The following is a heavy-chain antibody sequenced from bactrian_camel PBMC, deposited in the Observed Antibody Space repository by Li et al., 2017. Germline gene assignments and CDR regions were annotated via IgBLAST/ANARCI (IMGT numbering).Heavy chain of an antibody. CDR2: IWTGTGTS. J-gene: IGHJ4*01. CDR3: SAALGYYCSDSWPQPPYNY. CDR1: KLTYSANC. V-gene: IGHV3S54*01. D-gene: IGHD3*01. Sequence: HVQLVESGGGSVESGGSLRLSCAASKLTYSANCMGWFRQAPGKEREEVASIWTGTGTSDYVDSVKGRFTISQDNARKTLYLQMNNLRPADTAVYYCSAALGYYCSDSWPQPPYNYWGQGTQVTVS.